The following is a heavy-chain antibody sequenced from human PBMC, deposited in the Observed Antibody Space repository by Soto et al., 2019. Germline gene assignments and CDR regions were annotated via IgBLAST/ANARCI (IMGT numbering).Heavy chain of an antibody. CDR1: GGSISSSSYY. V-gene: IGHV4-39*01. J-gene: IGHJ6*03. CDR3: ARRFTGNYYYYYMDV. Sequence: SETLSLTCTVSGGSISSSSYYWGWIRQPPGKGLEWIGSIYYSGSTYYNPSLKSRVTISVDTSKNQFSLKLSSVTAADTAVYYCARRFTGNYYYYYMDVWGKGTTVTVS. D-gene: IGHD7-27*01. CDR2: IYYSGST.